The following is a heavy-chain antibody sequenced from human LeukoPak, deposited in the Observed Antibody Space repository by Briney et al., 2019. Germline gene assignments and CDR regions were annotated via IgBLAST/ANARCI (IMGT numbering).Heavy chain of an antibody. CDR3: ARAPGDYFDY. D-gene: IGHD1-26*01. J-gene: IGHJ4*02. Sequence: SETLSLTCTVSGYSISTGYYWDWIRQPPGKGLEWIGTFYHGGSTYYNPSLKSRLTMSVDTSKNQFSLKLSSVTAADTAVYYCARAPGDYFDYWGQGALVTVSS. V-gene: IGHV4-38-2*02. CDR2: FYHGGST. CDR1: GYSISTGYY.